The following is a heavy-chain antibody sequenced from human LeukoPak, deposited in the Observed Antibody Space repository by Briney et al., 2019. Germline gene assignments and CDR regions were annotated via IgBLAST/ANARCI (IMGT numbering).Heavy chain of an antibody. CDR2: IYHSGST. V-gene: IGHV4-38-2*01. CDR1: GYSISSGYY. D-gene: IGHD3-22*01. J-gene: IGHJ4*02. Sequence: ETLSLTCAVSGYSISSGYYWGWIRQPPGKGLEWIGSIYHSGSTYYNPSLKSRVTISVDTSKNQFSLKLSSVTAADTAVYYCARNYDSSGPPGYWGQGTLVTVSS. CDR3: ARNYDSSGPPGY.